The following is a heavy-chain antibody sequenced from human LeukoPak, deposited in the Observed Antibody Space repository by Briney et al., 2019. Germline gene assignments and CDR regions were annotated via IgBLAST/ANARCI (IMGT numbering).Heavy chain of an antibody. CDR1: GGSFSGHY. CDR3: ARYPTYYYYMDV. J-gene: IGHJ6*03. CDR2: IYYSGNT. Sequence: SETLSLTCAVYGGSFSGHYWSWIRQPPGKGLEWIGYIYYSGNTNYNPSLKSRVTLSVDTSKNQLSLKLSSVTAADTAVYYCARYPTYYYYMDVWGKGTTVAVSS. V-gene: IGHV4-59*11.